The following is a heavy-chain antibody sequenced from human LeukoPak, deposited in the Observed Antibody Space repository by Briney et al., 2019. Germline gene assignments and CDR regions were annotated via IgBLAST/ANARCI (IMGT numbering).Heavy chain of an antibody. J-gene: IGHJ5*02. CDR2: MSAYNGKT. V-gene: IGHV1-18*01. CDR1: GYTFTRYG. CDR3: ARDLIHDILTGYYNGGLNWFDP. D-gene: IGHD3-9*01. Sequence: GASVTVSCKASGYTFTRYGISWVRQAPGEGREWMGWMSAYNGKTNYAQNLQVRVTMITHTSTTTAYMELRSLRSDDTAVYYCARDLIHDILTGYYNGGLNWFDPWGQGTLVTVSS.